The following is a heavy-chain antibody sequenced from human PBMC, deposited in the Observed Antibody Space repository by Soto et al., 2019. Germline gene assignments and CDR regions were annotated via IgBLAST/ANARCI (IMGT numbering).Heavy chain of an antibody. D-gene: IGHD3-3*01. Sequence: TLSLTCTVSGGSIRSYYWSWIRQPPGKGLEWIGYIYYSGSTNYNPPLKSRVTISVDTSKNQFSLKLSSVTAADTAVYYCARGIRYDFPHPPAYFDYWGQGTLVTVSS. CDR1: GGSIRSYY. V-gene: IGHV4-59*01. J-gene: IGHJ4*02. CDR2: IYYSGST. CDR3: ARGIRYDFPHPPAYFDY.